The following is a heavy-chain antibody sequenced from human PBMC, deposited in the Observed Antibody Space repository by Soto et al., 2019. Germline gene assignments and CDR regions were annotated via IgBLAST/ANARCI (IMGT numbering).Heavy chain of an antibody. CDR1: GFTFSTYG. CDR2: IWYDGSNE. CDR3: ARETNGGSFDI. V-gene: IGHV3-33*01. D-gene: IGHD2-8*01. J-gene: IGHJ3*02. Sequence: QVQLVESGGGVVQSGRSLRLSCEASGFTFSTYGMHWVRQAPGKGLEWVALIWYDGSNEYYADSVKGRFTISKDNSKNTLYLQMSGLRVEDTAVYYCARETNGGSFDIWGQGAMATVSS.